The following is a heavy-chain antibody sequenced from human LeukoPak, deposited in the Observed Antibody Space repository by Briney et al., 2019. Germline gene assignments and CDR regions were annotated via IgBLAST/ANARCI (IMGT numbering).Heavy chain of an antibody. CDR2: IYWDDDK. CDR1: GFSLSTSGGG. Sequence: SGPTLVNPTQTLTLTCTFSGFSLSTSGGGVGWIRQPPGKALEWLALIYWDDDKRYSPSLKSRLTITKDTSKNQVVLTMTNMDPVDTATYYCAHRGQWLYSNWFDPWGQGTLVTVSS. CDR3: AHRGQWLYSNWFDP. J-gene: IGHJ5*02. D-gene: IGHD6-19*01. V-gene: IGHV2-5*02.